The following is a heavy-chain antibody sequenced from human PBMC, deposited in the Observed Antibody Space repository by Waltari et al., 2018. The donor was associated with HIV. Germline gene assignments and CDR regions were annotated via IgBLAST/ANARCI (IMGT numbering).Heavy chain of an antibody. CDR3: ARDSRGTSWSLNWFDP. V-gene: IGHV3-21*02. CDR1: GFPFSAYS. J-gene: IGHJ5*02. CDR2: ISSSGSFI. Sequence: EVQLVDSGGGLVKPGGSLRLTSAAAGFPFSAYSTNWVRQSPGKGLEWVSSISSSGSFIYYADSVKGRFTISRDNAQNSMYLQMNNLRADDSAMYYCARDSRGTSWSLNWFDPWGQGTLVTVSS. D-gene: IGHD6-13*01.